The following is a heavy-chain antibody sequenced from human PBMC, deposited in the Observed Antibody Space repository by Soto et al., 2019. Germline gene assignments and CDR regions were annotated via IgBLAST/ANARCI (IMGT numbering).Heavy chain of an antibody. CDR1: GFTFSSYW. V-gene: IGHV3-7*03. J-gene: IGHJ4*02. D-gene: IGHD1-26*01. Sequence: GGSLRLSCAASGFTFSSYWMSWVRQASGKGLEWVANIKQDGSEKYYVDSVKGRFTISRDNAKNSLYLQMNSLRAEDTAVYYCASPYSGSYDLFDYWGQGTLVTVSS. CDR2: IKQDGSEK. CDR3: ASPYSGSYDLFDY.